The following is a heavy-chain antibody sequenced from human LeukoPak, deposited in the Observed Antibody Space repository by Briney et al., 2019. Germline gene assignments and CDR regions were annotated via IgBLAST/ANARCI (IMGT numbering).Heavy chain of an antibody. CDR2: IIPIFGTA. J-gene: IGHJ4*02. CDR3: ARDALIDYYDSSGPHDY. CDR1: GGTFSSYA. Sequence: ASVKVSCKASGGTFSSYAISWVRQAPGQGLEWMGRIIPIFGTANYAQKFQGRVTITTDESTSTAYMELSSLRSEDTAVYYCARDALIDYYDSSGPHDYWGQGTLVTVSP. D-gene: IGHD3-22*01. V-gene: IGHV1-69*05.